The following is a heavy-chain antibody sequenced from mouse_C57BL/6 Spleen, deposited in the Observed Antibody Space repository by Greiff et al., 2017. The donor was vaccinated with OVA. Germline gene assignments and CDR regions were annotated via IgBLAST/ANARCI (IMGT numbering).Heavy chain of an antibody. V-gene: IGHV1-15*01. CDR3: TVYSNSSWFAY. CDR1: GYTFTDYE. J-gene: IGHJ3*01. Sequence: VQLQQSGAELVRPGASVTLSCKASGYTFTDYEMHWVKQTPVHGLEWIGAIDPETGGTAYNQKFKGKAILTADKSSSTAYMELRSLTSEDSAVYYCTVYSNSSWFAYWGQGTLVTVSA. D-gene: IGHD2-5*01. CDR2: IDPETGGT.